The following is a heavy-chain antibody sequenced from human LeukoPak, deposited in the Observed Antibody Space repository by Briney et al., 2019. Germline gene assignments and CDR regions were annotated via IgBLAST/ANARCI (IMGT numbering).Heavy chain of an antibody. D-gene: IGHD1-26*01. CDR1: GLIFSDHY. J-gene: IGHJ3*02. V-gene: IGHV3-72*01. CDR2: TRNEANIYTT. Sequence: GGSLRLSCAASGLIFSDHYMDWVRQAPGKGLEWVGRTRNEANIYTTKYAASVKGRFTISRDDSKNSLYLQMNSLKTEDTAVYYCASPVGATTVRAFDIWGQGTMVTVSS. CDR3: ASPVGATTVRAFDI.